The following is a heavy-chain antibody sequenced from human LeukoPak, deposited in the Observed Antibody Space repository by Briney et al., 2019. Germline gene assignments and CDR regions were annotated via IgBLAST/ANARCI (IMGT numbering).Heavy chain of an antibody. D-gene: IGHD3-22*01. Sequence: ASVKVSCKASGYSFVLYGISWVRQAPGEGPEWMGWISGSTGDTNYAQKFQGRVTMIRDTSISTAYMELSRLRSDDTAVYYCARPSYDSSDYEYFQHWGQGTLVTVSS. V-gene: IGHV1-18*01. CDR3: ARPSYDSSDYEYFQH. J-gene: IGHJ1*01. CDR1: GYSFVLYG. CDR2: ISGSTGDT.